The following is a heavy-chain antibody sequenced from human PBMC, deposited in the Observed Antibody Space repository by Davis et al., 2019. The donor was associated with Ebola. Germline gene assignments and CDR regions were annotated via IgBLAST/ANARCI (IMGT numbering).Heavy chain of an antibody. CDR2: ISYDGNKK. D-gene: IGHD6-6*01. Sequence: GESLKISCVGSGFAFSTFAMHWVRQAPGKGLEWVALISYDGNKKFYTDSVKGRFTISSDNSKNLLYLEMNNLRPEDTAVYYCAKETDEFVSSSNDYWGQGTLVSVSS. CDR3: AKETDEFVSSSNDY. V-gene: IGHV3-30-3*02. J-gene: IGHJ4*02. CDR1: GFAFSTFA.